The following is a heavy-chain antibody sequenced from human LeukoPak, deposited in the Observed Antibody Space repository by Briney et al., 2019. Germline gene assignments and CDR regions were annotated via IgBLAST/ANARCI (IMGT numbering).Heavy chain of an antibody. Sequence: SETLSLTCTVSGGSISSSSYYWGWIRQPPGKGLEWIGSIYYSGSTYYNPSLKSRVTISVDTSKNQFSLKLSSVTAADTAVYYCARTYYDFWSGYPTGRLDYWGQGTLVTVSS. CDR1: GGSISSSSYY. V-gene: IGHV4-39*01. D-gene: IGHD3-3*01. CDR3: ARTYYDFWSGYPTGRLDY. J-gene: IGHJ4*02. CDR2: IYYSGST.